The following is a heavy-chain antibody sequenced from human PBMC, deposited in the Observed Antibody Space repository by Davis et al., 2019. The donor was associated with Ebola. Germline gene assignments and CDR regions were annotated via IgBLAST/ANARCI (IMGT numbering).Heavy chain of an antibody. CDR1: GITFSRYA. D-gene: IGHD2-15*01. Sequence: GESLKISCAVSGITFSRYAMHWVRQAPGKGLEWVAVIWYDGSNKYYADSVKGRFTISRDNSKNTLYLQMNSLRAEDTAVYYCARGGYCSGGSCHNWFDPWGQGTLVTASS. CDR2: IWYDGSNK. V-gene: IGHV3-33*08. CDR3: ARGGYCSGGSCHNWFDP. J-gene: IGHJ5*02.